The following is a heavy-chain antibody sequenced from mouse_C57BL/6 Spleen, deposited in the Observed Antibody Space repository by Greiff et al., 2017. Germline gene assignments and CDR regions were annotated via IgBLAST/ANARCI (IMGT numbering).Heavy chain of an antibody. CDR1: GFTFSDYG. J-gene: IGHJ2*01. Sequence: EVKLMESGGGLVKPGGSLKLSCAASGFTFSDYGMHWVRQAPEKGLEWVAYISSGSSAIYYADTVKGRFTISRDNAKNTLFLQITSLRSEDTAMYYCARKAHFDYWGQGTTLTVSS. CDR2: ISSGSSAI. V-gene: IGHV5-17*01. D-gene: IGHD3-2*02. CDR3: ARKAHFDY.